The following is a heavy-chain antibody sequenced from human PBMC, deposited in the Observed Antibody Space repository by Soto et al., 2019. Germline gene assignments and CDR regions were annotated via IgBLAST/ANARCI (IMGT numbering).Heavy chain of an antibody. J-gene: IGHJ4*02. V-gene: IGHV4-61*08. D-gene: IGHD5-18*01. Sequence: PSETLSLTCAVSGGSISSGGYSWSWIRQPPGKGLEWIGYIYYSGSTNYNPSLKSRVTISVDTSKNQFSLKLSSVTAADTAVYYCASVDTAMVLDYWGQGTLVTAPQ. CDR3: ASVDTAMVLDY. CDR1: GGSISSGGYS. CDR2: IYYSGST.